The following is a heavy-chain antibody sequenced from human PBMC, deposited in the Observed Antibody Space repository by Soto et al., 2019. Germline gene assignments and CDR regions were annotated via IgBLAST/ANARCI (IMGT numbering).Heavy chain of an antibody. CDR3: ASQRYYDFWSGYLLPYYYYGMDV. CDR2: MNPNSGNT. Sequence: ASVKVSCKASGYTFTSYDINWVLQATGQGLEWMGWMNPNSGNTGYAQKFQGRVTMTRNTSISTAYMELSSLRSEDTAVYYCASQRYYDFWSGYLLPYYYYGMDVWGQGXTVTVYS. D-gene: IGHD3-3*01. J-gene: IGHJ6*02. V-gene: IGHV1-8*01. CDR1: GYTFTSYD.